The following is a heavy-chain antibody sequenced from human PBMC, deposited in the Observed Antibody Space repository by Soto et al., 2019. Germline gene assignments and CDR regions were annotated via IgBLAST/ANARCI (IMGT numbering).Heavy chain of an antibody. CDR2: ISGSGGST. D-gene: IGHD3-16*01. J-gene: IGHJ3*01. CDR1: GFTFSSYA. CDR3: ATPGLDYVSVREA. Sequence: GGSLRLSCAASGFTFSSYAMSWVRQAPGKGLEWVSAISGSGGSTYYADSVKGRFTISRDNSKNTLYLQMNSLRAEGTAVYYCATPGLDYVSVREAWGQGTMVTVSS. V-gene: IGHV3-23*01.